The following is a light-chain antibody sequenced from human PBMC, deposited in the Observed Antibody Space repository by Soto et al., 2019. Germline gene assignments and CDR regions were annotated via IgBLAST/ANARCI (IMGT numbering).Light chain of an antibody. J-gene: IGKJ1*01. CDR3: QQYNNWLWT. V-gene: IGKV3-15*01. CDR2: GAS. Sequence: EIVMTQSPATLSVSPGERATLSCRASQSVNSNLAWYQQKPGQAPRLLIYGASTRATGIPARISGSGSGTEFTLTISSLQSEDFAVYYCQQYNNWLWTFGQGTKVEIK. CDR1: QSVNSN.